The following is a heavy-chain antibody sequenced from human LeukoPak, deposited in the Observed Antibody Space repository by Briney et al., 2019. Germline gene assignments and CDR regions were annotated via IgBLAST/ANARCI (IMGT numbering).Heavy chain of an antibody. D-gene: IGHD3-10*01. J-gene: IGHJ5*02. Sequence: PGGSLRLSCAASGSTFSTYAMNWVRQAPGKGLEWVSIITGSGGSTFYADSVKGRFTISRDNSKNTLYLQMNSLRVEDTAVYYCAKGLEGTRFDPWGQGTLVIVSS. CDR3: AKGLEGTRFDP. CDR1: GSTFSTYA. CDR2: ITGSGGST. V-gene: IGHV3-23*01.